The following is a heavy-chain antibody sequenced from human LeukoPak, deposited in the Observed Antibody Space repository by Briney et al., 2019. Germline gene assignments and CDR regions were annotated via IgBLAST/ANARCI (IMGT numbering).Heavy chain of an antibody. CDR3: ARDLYSSSYRDY. V-gene: IGHV3-48*03. D-gene: IGHD6-6*01. CDR2: ISSSGSTI. J-gene: IGHJ4*02. CDR1: GFTFSSYE. Sequence: GGSLRLSCAASGFTFSSYEMNWVRQAPGKGLEWVSYISSSGSTIYYADSVKGRFTISRDNAKNSLYLQMNSLRAEDTAVYYCARDLYSSSYRDYWGQATLVTVSS.